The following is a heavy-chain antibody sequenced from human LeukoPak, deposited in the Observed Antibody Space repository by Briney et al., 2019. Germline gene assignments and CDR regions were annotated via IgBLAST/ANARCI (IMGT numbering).Heavy chain of an antibody. J-gene: IGHJ4*02. V-gene: IGHV1-69*13. Sequence: GASVKVSCKASGGTFSSYAISWVRQAPGQGLEWMGGIIPIFGTANYAQKFQGRVTITANESTSTAYMELSSLRSEDTAVYYCAGRNYELQASEHFVYWGQGTLVTVSS. CDR1: GGTFSSYA. D-gene: IGHD1-7*01. CDR3: AGRNYELQASEHFVY. CDR2: IIPIFGTA.